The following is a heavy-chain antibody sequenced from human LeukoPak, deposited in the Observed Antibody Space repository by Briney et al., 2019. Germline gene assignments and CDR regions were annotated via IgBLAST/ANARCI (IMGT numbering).Heavy chain of an antibody. CDR3: ARQHASGRTDY. Sequence: PGGSLRLSCAASGFTFSDCYMSWIRQAPGKGLEWVSYISSGSTFTNYAASVKGRFTISRDNSKKSVFLQMNSLRAEDTALYYCARQHASGRTDYWGQGTLVTVSS. CDR1: GFTFSDCY. D-gene: IGHD3-10*01. J-gene: IGHJ4*02. CDR2: ISSGSTFT. V-gene: IGHV3-11*03.